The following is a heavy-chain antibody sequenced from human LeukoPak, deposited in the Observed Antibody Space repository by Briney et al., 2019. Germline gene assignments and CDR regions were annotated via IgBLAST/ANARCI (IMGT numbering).Heavy chain of an antibody. D-gene: IGHD3-10*01. CDR3: ARAIVRGFRDPGYFDY. J-gene: IGHJ4*02. CDR1: GGSLSSGSYY. Sequence: PSETLSLTCTVSGGSLSSGSYYWSWIRQPAGKGLEWIGRIYTSGSTNYNPSLRSRVTISVDTPKNQFSLKLSSVTAADTAVYYCARAIVRGFRDPGYFDYWGQGTLVTVSS. CDR2: IYTSGST. V-gene: IGHV4-61*02.